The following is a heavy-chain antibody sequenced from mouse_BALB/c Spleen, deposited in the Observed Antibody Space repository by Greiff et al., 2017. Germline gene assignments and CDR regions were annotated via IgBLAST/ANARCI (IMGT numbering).Heavy chain of an antibody. V-gene: IGHV5-17*02. CDR1: GFTFSSFG. D-gene: IGHD1-1*01. J-gene: IGHJ4*01. CDR3: AREGLLSMDD. Sequence: EVMLVESGGGLVQPGGSRKLSCAASGFTFSSFGMHWVRQAPEKGLEWVAYISSGSSTIYYADTVKGRFTISRDNPKNTLFLQMTSLRSEDTAMCYCAREGLLSMDDWGEGTSDTVSP. CDR2: ISSGSSTI.